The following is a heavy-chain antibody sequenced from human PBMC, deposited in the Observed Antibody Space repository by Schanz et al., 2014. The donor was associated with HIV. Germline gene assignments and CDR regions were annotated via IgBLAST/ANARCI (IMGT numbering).Heavy chain of an antibody. V-gene: IGHV3-23*04. J-gene: IGHJ6*02. CDR1: GFTFSSYA. D-gene: IGHD1-26*01. CDR2: ISGSGDST. Sequence: DVQLVESGGGVVRPGGSLRLSCAGSGFTFSSYAKSWVRQAPGKGLEWVSAISGSGDSTYYTDSVKGRFTISRDNSKNTLLRQMNSLRGEDTAVYYCGKGGYTGHYYYGLDVWGQGTTVTVSS. CDR3: GKGGYTGHYYYGLDV.